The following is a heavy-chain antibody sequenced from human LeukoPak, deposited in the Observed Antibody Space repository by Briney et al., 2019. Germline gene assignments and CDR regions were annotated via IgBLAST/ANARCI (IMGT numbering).Heavy chain of an antibody. CDR3: AKGSLNLEWLPNDY. Sequence: GGSLRLSCAASGFTFSSYAMSWVRQAPGKGLEWVSAISGSGGSTYYADSVKGRFTISRDNSKNTLYLQMNSLRAEDTAVYYCAKGSLNLEWLPNDYWGQGTLVTVSS. CDR2: ISGSGGST. V-gene: IGHV3-23*01. J-gene: IGHJ4*02. CDR1: GFTFSSYA. D-gene: IGHD3-3*01.